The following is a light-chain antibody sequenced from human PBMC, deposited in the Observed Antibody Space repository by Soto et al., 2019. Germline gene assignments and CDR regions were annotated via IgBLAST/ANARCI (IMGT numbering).Light chain of an antibody. CDR3: QQSYSTRWWT. V-gene: IGKV1-39*01. CDR2: AAS. J-gene: IGKJ4*01. Sequence: DIQMTQSPSSLSASVGDRVTITCRASQSISSYLNWYQQKPGKAPKLLIYAASSLQSGVPSRFSGSGSGTDFTLTISSLQPEDFATYYCQQSYSTRWWTFGGGTKVEIK. CDR1: QSISSY.